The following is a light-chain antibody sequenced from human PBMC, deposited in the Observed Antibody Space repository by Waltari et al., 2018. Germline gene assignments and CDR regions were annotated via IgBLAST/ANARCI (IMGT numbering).Light chain of an antibody. V-gene: IGKV3-11*01. CDR1: QSVYHY. CDR2: DAS. CDR3: QQANSFPRT. Sequence: ETVLTQSPPTLSLSPGHSATLCCRASQSVYHYLAWYQQKPGQAPRVLIYDASNRATGIPARFSASGSGTDFTLTISSLEPEDFATYYCQQANSFPRTFGQGTKVEIK. J-gene: IGKJ1*01.